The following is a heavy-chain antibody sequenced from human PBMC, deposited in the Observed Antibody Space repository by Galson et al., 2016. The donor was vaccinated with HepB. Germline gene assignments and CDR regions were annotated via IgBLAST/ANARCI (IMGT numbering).Heavy chain of an antibody. V-gene: IGHV3-7*03. CDR3: ARVFAYDRRDYYRHFDS. Sequence: SLRLSCAASGFPFSTYCMTWVRQAPGKGPEWVAVIKPDGREIQYVDSVKGRFTISRDDGKNSLYLQMNTLRAEDTAVNYCARVFAYDRRDYYRHFDSWGRGTLVTVSS. D-gene: IGHD3-22*01. CDR2: IKPDGREI. J-gene: IGHJ4*02. CDR1: GFPFSTYC.